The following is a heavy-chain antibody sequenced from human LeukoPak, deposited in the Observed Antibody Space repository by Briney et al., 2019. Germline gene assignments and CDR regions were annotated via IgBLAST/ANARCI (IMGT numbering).Heavy chain of an antibody. Sequence: PSETLSLTCTVSGGSTSSYYWSWIRQPAGKGLEWIGRIYTSGSTNYNPSLKSRVTISVDKSKNQFSLKLSSVTAADTAVYYCARDLVYCSGGSCYSNNWFDPWGQGTLVTVSS. CDR1: GGSTSSYY. CDR2: IYTSGST. V-gene: IGHV4-4*07. CDR3: ARDLVYCSGGSCYSNNWFDP. D-gene: IGHD2-15*01. J-gene: IGHJ5*02.